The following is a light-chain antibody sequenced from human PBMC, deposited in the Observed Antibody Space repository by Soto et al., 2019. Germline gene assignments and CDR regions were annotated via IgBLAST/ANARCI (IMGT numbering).Light chain of an antibody. CDR3: QQYNTYPWT. CDR1: QSINNW. J-gene: IGKJ1*01. CDR2: KAS. V-gene: IGKV1-5*03. Sequence: DIQMTQSPSTLSASVGDRVTITCRASQSINNWLAWYQQKPGKAPKLLIYKASSLESGVPSRFSGSGSGTDFTLTISSLQPDDFATYYCQQYNTYPWTFGQGTKVEVK.